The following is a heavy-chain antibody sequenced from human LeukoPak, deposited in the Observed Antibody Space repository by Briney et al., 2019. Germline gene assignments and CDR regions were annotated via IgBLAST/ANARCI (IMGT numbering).Heavy chain of an antibody. CDR2: ISSSSSYI. Sequence: GGSLRLSCAASGFTFSSYSMNWVRQAPGKGLEWVSSISSSSSYIYYADSVKGRFTISRDNAKNSLYLQMNSLRAEDTAVYYCARERRYQLLLGYYYYYMDVWGKGTTVTVSS. V-gene: IGHV3-21*01. CDR1: GFTFSSYS. CDR3: ARERRYQLLLGYYYYYMDV. D-gene: IGHD2-2*01. J-gene: IGHJ6*03.